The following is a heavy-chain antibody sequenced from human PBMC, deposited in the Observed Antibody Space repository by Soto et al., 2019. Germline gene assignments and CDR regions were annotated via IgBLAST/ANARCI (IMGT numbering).Heavy chain of an antibody. CDR1: GLTFSSYA. J-gene: IGHJ4*02. Sequence: PGGSRRLSCAPSGLTFSSYAISWVRQAPGKGLEWVSAISGRGGSTYYADSVKGRFTISRDNSKNTLYLQMNSLRAADTAVYYCAKELTSSGYTDYWGQGTLVTVSS. CDR2: ISGRGGST. V-gene: IGHV3-23*01. D-gene: IGHD3-22*01. CDR3: AKELTSSGYTDY.